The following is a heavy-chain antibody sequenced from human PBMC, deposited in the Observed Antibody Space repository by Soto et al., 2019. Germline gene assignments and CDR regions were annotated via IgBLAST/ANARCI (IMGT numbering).Heavy chain of an antibody. CDR3: ARIWGSTSGYYYYGMDV. J-gene: IGHJ6*02. CDR2: ISDSDGRT. D-gene: IGHD6-6*01. CDR1: GFTFGTYA. V-gene: IGHV3-23*01. Sequence: QPGGSLRLSCAASGFTFGTYAMAWIRQAPGKGLEWVSAISDSDGRTYHADSVKGRFTISRDNFKNTLYLQMNRLRAEDTAVYYCARIWGSTSGYYYYGMDVWGQWTTVTVSS.